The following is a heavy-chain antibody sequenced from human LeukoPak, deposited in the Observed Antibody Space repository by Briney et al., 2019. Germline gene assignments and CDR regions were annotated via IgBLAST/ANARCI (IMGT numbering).Heavy chain of an antibody. CDR2: ISWNSGSI. Sequence: GGSLRLSCAASGFTFDDYAMHWVRQAPGKGLGWVSGISWNSGSIGYADSVKGRFTISRDNAKNSLYLQMNSLRAEDTALYYCAKDFKAVAGGMDVWGQGTTVTVSS. J-gene: IGHJ6*02. CDR1: GFTFDDYA. CDR3: AKDFKAVAGGMDV. D-gene: IGHD6-19*01. V-gene: IGHV3-9*01.